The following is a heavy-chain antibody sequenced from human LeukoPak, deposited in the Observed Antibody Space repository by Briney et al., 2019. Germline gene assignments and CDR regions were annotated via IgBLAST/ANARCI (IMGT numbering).Heavy chain of an antibody. CDR3: AKDSGSFAPYYFDY. CDR1: GFTFSSYG. Sequence: PGGSLRLSCAASGFTFSSYGMHWVRQAPGKGLEWVAVISYDGSNNYYADSVKGRFTISRDNSKNTLYLQMNSLRAEDTAVYYCAKDSGSFAPYYFDYWGQGTLVTVSS. D-gene: IGHD6-6*01. V-gene: IGHV3-30*18. CDR2: ISYDGSNN. J-gene: IGHJ4*02.